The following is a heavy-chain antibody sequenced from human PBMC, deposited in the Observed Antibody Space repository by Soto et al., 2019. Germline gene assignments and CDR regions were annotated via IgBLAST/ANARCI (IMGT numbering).Heavy chain of an antibody. CDR2: IYYRSAWYN. CDR3: ARGGARLDFDY. V-gene: IGHV6-1*01. Sequence: SQTLSLTCALSGDSVSSNSADWNWIRQSPSRGLEWLGRIYYRSAWYNDYAISVKSRITINPDTSKNQFSLQLNSVTPEDTAVYYCARGGARLDFDYWGQGTLVTVSS. D-gene: IGHD3-16*01. CDR1: GDSVSSNSAD. J-gene: IGHJ4*02.